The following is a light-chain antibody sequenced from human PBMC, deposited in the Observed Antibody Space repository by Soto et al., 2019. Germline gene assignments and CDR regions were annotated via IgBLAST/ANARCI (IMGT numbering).Light chain of an antibody. Sequence: QSALTRPPSVSAAPGQKVTISCSGSSANIGGNYVSWYQHIPGTAPKLVIYDSDKRPSEIPDRFSGSKSGTSATLDITGLQTGDEADYYCGAWDGSLSVVLFGGGTKLTVL. V-gene: IGLV1-51*01. CDR3: GAWDGSLSVVL. J-gene: IGLJ2*01. CDR2: DSD. CDR1: SANIGGNY.